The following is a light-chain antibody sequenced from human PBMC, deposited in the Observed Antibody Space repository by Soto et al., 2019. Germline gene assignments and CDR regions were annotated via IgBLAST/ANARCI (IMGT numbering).Light chain of an antibody. CDR1: QSISNW. J-gene: IGKJ2*01. CDR2: KAS. V-gene: IGKV1-5*03. CDR3: QQYNSYLYT. Sequence: DIQMTQSPSTLSASVGDRVTITCRASQSISNWLAWYQQKPGKAPKLLIYKASSLESGVPSRFSGSGSGQEFTLTISSLQPDDLALYYCQQYNSYLYTFGQGPSWRS.